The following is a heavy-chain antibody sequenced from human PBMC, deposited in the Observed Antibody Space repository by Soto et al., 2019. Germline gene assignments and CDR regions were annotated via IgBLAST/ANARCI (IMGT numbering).Heavy chain of an antibody. CDR2: MNPNSGNT. CDR1: GYTFTSYD. Sequence: QVQLVQSGSEVKKPGSSLKVSCKASGYTFTSYDINWVRQATGQGLEWMGWMNPNSGNTGYAQKFQGRVTMTRNTSISTAYIELSSLRSEDTAVYYCAIQGIPGYYFDYWCQGTLVTVSS. V-gene: IGHV1-8*01. J-gene: IGHJ4*02. CDR3: AIQGIPGYYFDY. D-gene: IGHD5-18*01.